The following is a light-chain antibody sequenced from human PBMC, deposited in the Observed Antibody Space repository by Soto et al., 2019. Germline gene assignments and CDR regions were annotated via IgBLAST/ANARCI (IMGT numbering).Light chain of an antibody. J-gene: IGLJ2*01. CDR1: SSDVGGYNY. CDR3: SSYTSISTLDEV. V-gene: IGLV2-14*01. Sequence: QSALTQPASVSGSPGQSITISCTGTSSDVGGYNYVSWYQQHPGKAPKLMIYDVSNRPSGVSNRFSGSKSGNTASLTISGLQAEDEADYYCSSYTSISTLDEVFGGGTKLTVL. CDR2: DVS.